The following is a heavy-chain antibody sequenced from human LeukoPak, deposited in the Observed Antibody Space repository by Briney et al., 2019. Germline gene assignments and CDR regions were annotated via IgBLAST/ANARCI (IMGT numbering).Heavy chain of an antibody. D-gene: IGHD3-10*01. CDR1: GFTFSSYA. V-gene: IGHV3-64D*06. CDR2: ISSNGGST. Sequence: PGGSLRLSCSPSGFTFSSYAMHWVRQAPGKGLEYVSAISSNGGSTYYADSVKGRFTISRDNSKNTLYLQMSSLRAEDTAVYYCVKTVYGAMVRGVITSPFDYWGQGTLVTVSS. CDR3: VKTVYGAMVRGVITSPFDY. J-gene: IGHJ4*02.